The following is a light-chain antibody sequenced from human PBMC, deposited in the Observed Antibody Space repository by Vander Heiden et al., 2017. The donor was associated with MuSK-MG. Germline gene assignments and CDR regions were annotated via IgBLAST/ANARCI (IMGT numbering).Light chain of an antibody. Sequence: DIQMTQSPSTLSAYVGDRVTITCRASQSISSWLAWYQQKPVKAPKLLIYDASSFESWGPSRFSGSASGTEFTLTIIILHPDDFATYYCQRENGYPYPFGQCTKLEIK. CDR1: QSISSW. CDR2: DAS. CDR3: QRENGYPYP. V-gene: IGKV1-5*01. J-gene: IGKJ2*01.